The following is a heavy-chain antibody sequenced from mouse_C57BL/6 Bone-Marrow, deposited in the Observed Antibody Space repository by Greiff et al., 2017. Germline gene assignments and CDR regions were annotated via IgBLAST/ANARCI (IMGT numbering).Heavy chain of an antibody. CDR2: IFPGSGST. CDR3: AKGDYYGISPFAY. J-gene: IGHJ3*01. CDR1: GYTFTGYW. V-gene: IGHV1-9*01. D-gene: IGHD1-1*01. Sequence: QVQLKQSGAELMKPGASVKLSCKATGYTFTGYWIEWVKQRPGHGLEWIGEIFPGSGSTNYNEKFKGKATFTADTSSNTAYMQLSSLTTEYSAIYYCAKGDYYGISPFAYWGQGTLVTVSA.